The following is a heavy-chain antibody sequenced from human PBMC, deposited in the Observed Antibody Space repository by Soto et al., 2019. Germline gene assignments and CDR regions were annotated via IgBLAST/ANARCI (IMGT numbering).Heavy chain of an antibody. CDR2: ISAYNGNT. D-gene: IGHD3-10*01. Sequence: ASVKVSCKASGYTFTSYGISWVRQAPGQGLEWMGWISAYNGNTNYAQKLQGRVTMTTDTSTSTAYMELRSLRSDDTAVYYCARVRGTMVRGGGYYYGTDVWGQGTTVTVSS. CDR1: GYTFTSYG. CDR3: ARVRGTMVRGGGYYYGTDV. J-gene: IGHJ6*02. V-gene: IGHV1-18*04.